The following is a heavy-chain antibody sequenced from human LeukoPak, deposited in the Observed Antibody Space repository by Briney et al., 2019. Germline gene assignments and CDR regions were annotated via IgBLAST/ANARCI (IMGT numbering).Heavy chain of an antibody. D-gene: IGHD3-16*01. V-gene: IGHV4-34*01. J-gene: IGHJ4*02. Sequence: SETLSLTCAVSGGPFSGYFWSWVRQSSGKGLEWIGEIHNSGTTNYNPSLKSRVTISVDTSKNQFSLKLSSVTAADTAVYYCARVSHMMTVDYWGQGTLVTVSS. CDR1: GGPFSGYF. CDR3: ARVSHMMTVDY. CDR2: IHNSGTT.